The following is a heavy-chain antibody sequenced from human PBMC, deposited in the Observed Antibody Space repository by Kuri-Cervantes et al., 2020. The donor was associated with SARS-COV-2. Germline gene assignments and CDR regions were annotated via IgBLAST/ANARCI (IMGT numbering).Heavy chain of an antibody. CDR2: ISAYNGNT. CDR3: ARRIAAAGYYYYYGMDV. D-gene: IGHD6-13*01. Sequence: ASVKVSCRASGYTFTSYGISWVRQAPGQGLEWMGWISAYNGNTNYAQKLQGGVTMTTDTSTSTAYMELRSLRSYDTAVYYCARRIAAAGYYYYYGMDVWGQGTTVTVSS. J-gene: IGHJ6*02. V-gene: IGHV1-18*04. CDR1: GYTFTSYG.